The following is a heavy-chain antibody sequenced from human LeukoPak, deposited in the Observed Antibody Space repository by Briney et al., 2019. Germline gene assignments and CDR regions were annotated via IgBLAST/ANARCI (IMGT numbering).Heavy chain of an antibody. CDR3: ARDSGSGSYSGY. CDR2: ISSSSSII. Sequence: PGGSLRLSCAASGFTFSSYNMNWVRQAPGKGLEWVSYISSSSSIIYYADSVKGRFTISRDNAKNTLYLQMNSLRAEDTAVYYCARDSGSGSYSGYWGQGTLVTVSS. CDR1: GFTFSSYN. V-gene: IGHV3-48*04. D-gene: IGHD3-10*01. J-gene: IGHJ4*02.